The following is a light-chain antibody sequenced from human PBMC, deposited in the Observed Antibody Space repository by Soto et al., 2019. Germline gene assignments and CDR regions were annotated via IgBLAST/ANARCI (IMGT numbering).Light chain of an antibody. Sequence: DIVMTQSPDSLAVSLGERATINCKSSQSVLYSSNNNNYLAWYQQKPGQPPKLLIYWASTRESGVPDRFSGSGSGTDFTLTISSLQAEDVAVYYCQQYYETPYTFGQGTKLEIK. CDR1: QSVLYSSNNNNY. CDR3: QQYYETPYT. CDR2: WAS. V-gene: IGKV4-1*01. J-gene: IGKJ2*01.